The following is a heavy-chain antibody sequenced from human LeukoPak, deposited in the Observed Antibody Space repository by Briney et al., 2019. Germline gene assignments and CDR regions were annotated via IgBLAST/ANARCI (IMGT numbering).Heavy chain of an antibody. CDR1: GFTFSSYA. D-gene: IGHD3-22*01. Sequence: PGGSLRLSCAASGFTFSSYAMSWVRQAPGKGLEWVSAISGSGGSTYYADSVKGRFTISRDNSKNTLYLQMNSLRAEDTAVYYCAKAAYYYDSSGYWSDYYYYGMDVWGQGTTVTVSS. CDR3: AKAAYYYDSSGYWSDYYYYGMDV. V-gene: IGHV3-23*01. CDR2: ISGSGGST. J-gene: IGHJ6*02.